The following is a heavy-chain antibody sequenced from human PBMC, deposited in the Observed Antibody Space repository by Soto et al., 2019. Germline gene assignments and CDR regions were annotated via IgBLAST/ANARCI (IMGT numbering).Heavy chain of an antibody. D-gene: IGHD6-6*01. Sequence: QVQLVQSGAEVKKPGASVKVSCKASGYTFTSYGISWVRQAPGQGLEWMGWISAYNGYTNYAQKLQGRVTMTTDTSQRTAYMALRSLRSDDTAVYYCARSSGSAYWFDPWGQGTLVTVSS. CDR1: GYTFTSYG. CDR3: ARSSGSAYWFDP. CDR2: ISAYNGYT. V-gene: IGHV1-18*01. J-gene: IGHJ5*02.